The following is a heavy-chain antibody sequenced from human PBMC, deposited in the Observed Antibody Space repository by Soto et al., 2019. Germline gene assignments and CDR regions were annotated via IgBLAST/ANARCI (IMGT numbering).Heavy chain of an antibody. V-gene: IGHV3-74*01. CDR3: VRDVQFQCFDY. D-gene: IGHD1-1*01. J-gene: IGHJ4*02. CDR2: IDGDGSRI. CDR1: GFIFSNFL. Sequence: EVQLVESGGGSVQPGESLRLSCAASGFIFSNFLMHWVRQGPGEGLVWLARIDGDGSRIRYADSVKGRFTISRDNAKNTLYLQMNSLRADDTAMYYCVRDVQFQCFDYWGQGTLVTVSS.